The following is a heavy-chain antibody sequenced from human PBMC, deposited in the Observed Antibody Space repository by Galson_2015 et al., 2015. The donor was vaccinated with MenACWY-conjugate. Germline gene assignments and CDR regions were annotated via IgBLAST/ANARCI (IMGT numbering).Heavy chain of an antibody. D-gene: IGHD6-19*01. Sequence: SVKVSCKASGYTFVSSGITWVRQAPGQGLEWMGRIRVSKGDTKFAQSFQDRVSMIADTSTDTAYMELRNLRSDDTALYYCARYSSLYDYFDSWGQGTLVTVSS. CDR1: GYTFVSSG. J-gene: IGHJ4*02. CDR3: ARYSSLYDYFDS. V-gene: IGHV1-18*01. CDR2: IRVSKGDT.